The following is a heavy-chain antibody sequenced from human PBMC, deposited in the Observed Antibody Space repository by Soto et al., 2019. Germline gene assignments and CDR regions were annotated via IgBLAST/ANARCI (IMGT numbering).Heavy chain of an antibody. CDR2: ISSSSSYI. D-gene: IGHD3-22*01. V-gene: IGHV3-21*01. CDR3: ATDPTYYYDSSGYYPLHYFDY. J-gene: IGHJ4*02. CDR1: GFTFSSYS. Sequence: GGSLRLSXAASGFTFSSYSMNWVRQAPGKGLEWVSSISSSSSYIYYADSVKGRFTISRDNAKNSLYLQMNSLRAEDTAVYYCATDPTYYYDSSGYYPLHYFDYWGQGTLVTVSS.